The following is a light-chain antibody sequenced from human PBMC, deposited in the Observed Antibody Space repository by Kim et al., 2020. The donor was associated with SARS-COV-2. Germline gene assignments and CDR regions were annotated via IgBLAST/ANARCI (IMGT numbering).Light chain of an antibody. CDR1: NMGSKS. V-gene: IGLV3-21*04. CDR3: QVWDSSGDHVV. CDR2: YDS. J-gene: IGLJ2*01. Sequence: SYELTQPPSVSVAPGKTARITCGGNNMGSKSVHWYQQKPGQAPVLVIYYDSDRPSGIPERFSGSNSGNTATLTISRVEAGDEADYYCQVWDSSGDHVVFGGGTQLTVL.